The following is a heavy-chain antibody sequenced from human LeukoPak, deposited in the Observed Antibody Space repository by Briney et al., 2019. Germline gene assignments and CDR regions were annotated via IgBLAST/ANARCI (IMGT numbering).Heavy chain of an antibody. J-gene: IGHJ6*03. CDR2: ISGSGGDT. Sequence: GGSLRLSCAASGFSFSDYAMSWVRQAPGKGLERVSAISGSGGDTYFADSVKGRFTISRDNSKRTVFLQMDSLRAEDTAVYYCAKDPHFYYYYYMDAWGNGTTVTVSS. CDR3: AKDPHFYYYYYMDA. CDR1: GFSFSDYA. V-gene: IGHV3-23*01.